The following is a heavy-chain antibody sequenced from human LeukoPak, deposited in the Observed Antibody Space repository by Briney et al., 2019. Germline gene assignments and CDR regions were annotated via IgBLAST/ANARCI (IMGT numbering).Heavy chain of an antibody. D-gene: IGHD1-1*01. J-gene: IGHJ6*03. CDR1: GFTFGSYA. V-gene: IGHV3-30*01. CDR3: ARDQGDTGTRIKRDGHYMDV. Sequence: GRSLRLSCAASGFTFGSYAMHWVRQAPGQGLEWVAVISYDGRHEYYADSVEGRFTISRDSSKSTVDLQMNSLRGEDTAMYYCARDQGDTGTRIKRDGHYMDVWGKGTTVTVSS. CDR2: ISYDGRHE.